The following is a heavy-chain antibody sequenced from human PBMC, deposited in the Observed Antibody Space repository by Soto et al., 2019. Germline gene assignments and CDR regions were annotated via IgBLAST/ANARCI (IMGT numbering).Heavy chain of an antibody. J-gene: IGHJ6*02. D-gene: IGHD3-22*01. CDR2: ISGSGGST. V-gene: IGHV3-23*01. CDR1: GFTFSSYA. CDR3: AKRIGVARYGMDV. Sequence: GGSLRLSCAASGFTFSSYAMSWVRQAPGKGLEWVSAISGSGGSTYYADSVKGRFTISRDNSKNTLYLQMNSLRAEDTVVYYCAKRIGVARYGMDVWGQGTTVTVSS.